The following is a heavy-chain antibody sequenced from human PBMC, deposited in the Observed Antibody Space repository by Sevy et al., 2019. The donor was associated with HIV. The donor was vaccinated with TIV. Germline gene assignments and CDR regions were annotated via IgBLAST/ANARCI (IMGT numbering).Heavy chain of an antibody. Sequence: ASVKVSCKASGGTFSSYAISWVRQAPGQGLEWMGRIILISGTANYAQKFQGRVTITADESMTTAYMELSSLRSEDTAVYYCAREGRWFWFDPWGQGTLVTVSS. D-gene: IGHD3-10*01. CDR1: GGTFSSYA. J-gene: IGHJ5*02. CDR2: IILISGTA. CDR3: AREGRWFWFDP. V-gene: IGHV1-69*13.